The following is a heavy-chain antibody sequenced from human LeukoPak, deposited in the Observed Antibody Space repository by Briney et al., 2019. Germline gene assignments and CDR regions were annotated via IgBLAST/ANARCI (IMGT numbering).Heavy chain of an antibody. D-gene: IGHD3-10*01. CDR3: ARFQASEFRGFDH. Sequence: ASVKVSCKPSGYRFITFGINWVRQAPGHGHEWMGWGNPYNGSRYYAKQFQGRFTMTTDKSTSKHYPLLQTLTSHDTAMYYCARFQASEFRGFDHWGQGTLITVSS. J-gene: IGHJ4*02. CDR2: GNPYNGSR. CDR1: GYRFITFG. V-gene: IGHV1-18*01.